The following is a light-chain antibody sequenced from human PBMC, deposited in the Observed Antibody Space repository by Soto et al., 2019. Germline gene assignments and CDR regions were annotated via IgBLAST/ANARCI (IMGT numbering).Light chain of an antibody. CDR3: SSYTSDITQV. V-gene: IGLV2-14*01. CDR1: SNDVGAFNY. J-gene: IGLJ3*02. Sequence: QSALTQPASVSGSPGQSITISCTGSSNDVGAFNYVSWYRHSPGEAPKLIISDVNSRPSGISNRFSGSKSGNTASLTISGLQAEDEAYYYCSSYTSDITQVFGGGTKVTVL. CDR2: DVN.